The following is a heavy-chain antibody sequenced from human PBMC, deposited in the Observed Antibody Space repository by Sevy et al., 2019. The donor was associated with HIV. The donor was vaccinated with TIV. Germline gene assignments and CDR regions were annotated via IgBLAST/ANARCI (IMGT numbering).Heavy chain of an antibody. Sequence: GGSLRLSCAASGFTFSNYAMRWVRQAPGKGLEWVSSITGSDGSTDYADSVKGRFTISRDNSRNTLYLQMNSLRGDDTAVYYCAKGATGLTFGGDYFDYWGQGTLVTVSS. D-gene: IGHD2-15*01. V-gene: IGHV3-23*01. CDR2: ITGSDGST. CDR3: AKGATGLTFGGDYFDY. CDR1: GFTFSNYA. J-gene: IGHJ4*02.